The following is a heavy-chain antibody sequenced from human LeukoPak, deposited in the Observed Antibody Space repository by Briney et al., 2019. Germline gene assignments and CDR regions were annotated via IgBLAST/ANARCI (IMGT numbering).Heavy chain of an antibody. CDR3: ARVSPPRGYSHPNNWFDP. CDR2: ISYSGTT. CDR1: GGSKSSSNYF. J-gene: IGHJ5*02. V-gene: IGHV4-39*07. Sequence: SETLSLTCTVSGGSKSSSNYFWGWVRQPPEKGLEWIGTISYSGTTHDNPSLKSRVIISVDTSKKQFSLRLSSVTAADTAVYYCARVSPPRGYSHPNNWFDPWGQGTLVTVSS. D-gene: IGHD5-18*01.